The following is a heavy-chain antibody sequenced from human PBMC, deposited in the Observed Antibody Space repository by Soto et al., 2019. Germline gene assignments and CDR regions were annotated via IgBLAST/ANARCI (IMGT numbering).Heavy chain of an antibody. CDR1: GGSISSSSYY. Sequence: SETLSLTCTVSGGSISSSSYYWGWIRQPPGKGLEWIGSIYYSGSTYYNPSLKSRVTISVDTSRNQFSLKLSSVTAADTAVYYCARADYYYDSSGYYRSLYFDYWGQGTLVTVSS. CDR3: ARADYYYDSSGYYRSLYFDY. J-gene: IGHJ4*02. D-gene: IGHD3-22*01. V-gene: IGHV4-39*01. CDR2: IYYSGST.